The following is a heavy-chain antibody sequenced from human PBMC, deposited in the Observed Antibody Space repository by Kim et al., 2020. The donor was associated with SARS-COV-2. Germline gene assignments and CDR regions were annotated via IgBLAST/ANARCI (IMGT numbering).Heavy chain of an antibody. CDR3: AKTRGELLWFGELFDHAFDI. CDR2: ISGSGGST. Sequence: GGSLRLSCAASGFTFSSYAMSWVRQAPGKGLEWVSAISGSGGSTYYADSVKGRFTISRDNSKNTLYLQMNSLRAEDTAVYYCAKTRGELLWFGELFDHAFDIWGQGTMVTVYS. D-gene: IGHD3-10*01. V-gene: IGHV3-23*01. J-gene: IGHJ3*02. CDR1: GFTFSSYA.